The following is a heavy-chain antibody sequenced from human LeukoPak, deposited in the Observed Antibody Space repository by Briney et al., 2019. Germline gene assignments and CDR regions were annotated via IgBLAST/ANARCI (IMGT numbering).Heavy chain of an antibody. Sequence: GGSLRLSCAASGFIFYDFGMTWVRQAPGKGLEWVSSINWNGDITPYADSVKGRFTISRDNAENALYLQMNSLRPEDTALYFCTRDETGIDYWGQGTLVTVAS. CDR3: TRDETGIDY. CDR2: INWNGDIT. D-gene: IGHD1-1*01. V-gene: IGHV3-20*04. CDR1: GFIFYDFG. J-gene: IGHJ4*02.